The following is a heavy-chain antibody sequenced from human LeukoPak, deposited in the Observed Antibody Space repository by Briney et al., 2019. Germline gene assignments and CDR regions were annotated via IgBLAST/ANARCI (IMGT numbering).Heavy chain of an antibody. CDR2: INPGYGYV. CDR1: GYIFNSYN. J-gene: IGHJ4*02. Sequence: ASVKVSCKASGYIFNSYNVHWVRQPPAQGLEWVGRINPGYGYVHNAQVFQDRVTLNGDTSTTTVYMELSSLTSEDTAVYYCTREPPGGSRGFDYWGQGALVTVSS. CDR3: TREPPGGSRGFDY. D-gene: IGHD3-22*01. V-gene: IGHV1-46*02.